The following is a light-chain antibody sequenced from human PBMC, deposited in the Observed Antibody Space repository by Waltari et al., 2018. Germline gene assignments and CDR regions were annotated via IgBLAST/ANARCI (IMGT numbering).Light chain of an antibody. V-gene: IGKV1-39*01. CDR2: AAA. CDR3: QQSYSTPRT. J-gene: IGKJ2*01. CDR1: QRISSY. Sequence: DIQMTQSPSSLSASVGDRVTITCRASQRISSYLNWYQQKPGKAPKLLIYAAASLQSRVPSRFSGSGSGTDVTLTISSLQHEDFATYYCQQSYSTPRTFGQGTKLEIK.